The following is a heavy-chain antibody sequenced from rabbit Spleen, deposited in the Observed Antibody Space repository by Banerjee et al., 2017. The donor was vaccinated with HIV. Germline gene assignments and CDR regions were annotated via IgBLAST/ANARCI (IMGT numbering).Heavy chain of an antibody. V-gene: IGHV1S7*01. D-gene: IGHD1-1*01. CDR2: IDPVFGST. Sequence: QLVESGGGLVQPGGSLKLSCKASGFDFSTYYMSWVRQAPGKGLEWIGYIDPVFGSTYYASWVNGQFTISSHNAQNTLYLQLNSLTAADTATYFCVRGASSSGYYNLWGPGTLVTVS. CDR1: GFDFSTYY. J-gene: IGHJ4*01. CDR3: VRGASSSGYYNL.